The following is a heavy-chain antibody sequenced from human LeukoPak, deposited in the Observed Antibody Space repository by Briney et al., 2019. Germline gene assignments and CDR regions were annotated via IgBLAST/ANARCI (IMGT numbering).Heavy chain of an antibody. Sequence: GASVKVSCKASGYTFTSYGISWVRQAPGQGLEWMGWISAYNGNTNYAQKLQGRVTMTTDTSTSTAYMELRSLRSDDTAVYYCARDQDSPYYYDSSGYNYYYGMDVWGQGTTVTVSS. J-gene: IGHJ6*02. CDR2: ISAYNGNT. CDR3: ARDQDSPYYYDSSGYNYYYGMDV. V-gene: IGHV1-18*01. CDR1: GYTFTSYG. D-gene: IGHD3-22*01.